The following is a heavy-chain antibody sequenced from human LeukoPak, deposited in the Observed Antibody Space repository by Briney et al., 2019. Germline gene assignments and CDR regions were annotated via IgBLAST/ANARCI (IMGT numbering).Heavy chain of an antibody. CDR2: FDPEDGET. CDR3: ATDSSGSWNFDY. J-gene: IGHJ4*02. V-gene: IGHV1-24*01. Sequence: GASVKVSCKVSGYTLTELSMHWVRQAPGKGLEWMGGFDPEDGETIYAQKSQGRVTMTEDTSTDTAYMELSSLRSEDTAVYYCATDSSGSWNFDYWGQGTLVTVSS. D-gene: IGHD1-26*01. CDR1: GYTLTELS.